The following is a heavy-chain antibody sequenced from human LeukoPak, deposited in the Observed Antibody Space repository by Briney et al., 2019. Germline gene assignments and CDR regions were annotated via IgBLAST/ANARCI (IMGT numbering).Heavy chain of an antibody. J-gene: IGHJ4*02. CDR1: GLPMHKWRH. Sequence: SETLSHPHSLSGLPMHKWRHLGVGLRAPRGGALEWWGSIYYSGSTYYNPSLKSRVTISVDTSKNQFSLKLSSVTAADTAVYYCARQDLRGLIITCLDSWGQGTLVTVSS. CDR3: ARQDLRGLIITCLDS. CDR2: IYYSGST. V-gene: IGHV4-39*07. D-gene: IGHD3-10*01.